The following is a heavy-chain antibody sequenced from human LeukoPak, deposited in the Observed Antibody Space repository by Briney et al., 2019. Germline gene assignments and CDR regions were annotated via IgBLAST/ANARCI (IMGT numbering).Heavy chain of an antibody. Sequence: GESLKIYCKGSGYSLTSYWIGWVRQMPGKGLEWMGIIYPGDSDTGYSPSFQGQVTISTDKSISTAYLQWSSLKASDTAMYYSASGPTYFDYWGQGTLVTVSS. J-gene: IGHJ4*02. V-gene: IGHV5-51*01. CDR3: ASGPTYFDY. CDR1: GYSLTSYW. CDR2: IYPGDSDT.